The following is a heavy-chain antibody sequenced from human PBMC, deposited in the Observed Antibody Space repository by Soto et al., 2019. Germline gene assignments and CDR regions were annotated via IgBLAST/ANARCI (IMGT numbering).Heavy chain of an antibody. J-gene: IGHJ6*02. CDR3: ARSSGDDFFYYGMDV. Sequence: SETLSLTCSVSGASITSHYWNWIRQSAGEGLQWIGRVYARGATNYNPSLKSRVTISGDTSKNQFSLKLTSVTAADTAVYYCARSSGDDFFYYGMDVWGHGTTVTV. CDR2: VYARGAT. CDR1: GASITSHY. V-gene: IGHV4-59*10. D-gene: IGHD4-17*01.